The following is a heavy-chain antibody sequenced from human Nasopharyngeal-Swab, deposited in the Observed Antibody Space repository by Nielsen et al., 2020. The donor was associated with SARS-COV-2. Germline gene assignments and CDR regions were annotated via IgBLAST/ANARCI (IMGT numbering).Heavy chain of an antibody. J-gene: IGHJ4*02. CDR2: IKQDGSEK. CDR3: ATGSSSGWFFDY. Sequence: GESLKISCAASGFTFSSYWMSWVRQAPGKGLEWVANIKQDGSEKYYVDSVKGRFTISSDNAKNSHFLQMNSLRAEDTAVYYCATGSSSGWFFDYWGQGTLVTVSS. CDR1: GFTFSSYW. D-gene: IGHD6-19*01. V-gene: IGHV3-7*03.